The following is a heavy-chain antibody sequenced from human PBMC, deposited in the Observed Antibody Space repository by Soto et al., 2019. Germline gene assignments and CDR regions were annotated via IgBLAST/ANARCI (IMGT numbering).Heavy chain of an antibody. Sequence: GGSLRLSCAASGLTFSDSAIHWVRQASGKGLEWVGRIRSKTNNYATTYAASVKGRFTISRDDSKNTAYLQMNSLKTEDTVVYYCTRPIYELRLYPPNCIDVWGQAITVTVSS. V-gene: IGHV3-73*01. D-gene: IGHD1-7*01. J-gene: IGHJ6*02. CDR1: GLTFSDSA. CDR3: TRPIYELRLYPPNCIDV. CDR2: IRSKTNNYAT.